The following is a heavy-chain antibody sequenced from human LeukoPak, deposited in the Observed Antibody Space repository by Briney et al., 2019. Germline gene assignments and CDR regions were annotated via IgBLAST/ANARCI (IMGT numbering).Heavy chain of an antibody. CDR3: ARLVSSGWLDYYYYYMDV. V-gene: IGHV4-39*01. Sequence: KSSETLSLTCTVSGGSISSSSYYWGWIRQPPGKGLEWIGSIYYSGSTYYNPSLKSRVTMSVDTSKNQFSLKLSSVTAADTAVYYCARLVSSGWLDYYYYYMDVWGKGTTVTVSS. CDR2: IYYSGST. J-gene: IGHJ6*03. CDR1: GGSISSSSYY. D-gene: IGHD6-19*01.